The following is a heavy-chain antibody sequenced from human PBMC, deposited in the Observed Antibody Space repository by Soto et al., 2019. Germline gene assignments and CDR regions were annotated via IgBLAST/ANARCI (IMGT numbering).Heavy chain of an antibody. V-gene: IGHV6-1*01. CDR2: TYYRSKWYN. J-gene: IGHJ6*02. CDR1: GDSVSSNSAA. CDR3: ARDQQYSRSSWGDYYYYGMDV. D-gene: IGHD6-6*01. Sequence: SQTLSLTCAISGDSVSSNSAAWNWIRPSPSRGLEWLGRTYYRSKWYNDYAVSVKSRITINPDTSKNQFSLQLNSVTPEDTAVYYCARDQQYSRSSWGDYYYYGMDVWGQGTTVTVSS.